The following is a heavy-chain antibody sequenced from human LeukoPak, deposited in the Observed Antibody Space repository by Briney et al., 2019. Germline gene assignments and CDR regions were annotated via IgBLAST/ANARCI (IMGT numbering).Heavy chain of an antibody. CDR1: GFTFSNYA. D-gene: IGHD6-25*01. CDR3: ARDPPRAAWVFDY. J-gene: IGHJ4*02. Sequence: LGGSLRLSCAASGFTFSNYAMSWVRQAPGKALEWVSAITSGGGTTYYAGSVKGRFTISRDNSKNTLYLQMNSLRAEDTAVYYCARDPPRAAWVFDYWGQGTLVSVSS. CDR2: ITSGGGTT. V-gene: IGHV3-23*01.